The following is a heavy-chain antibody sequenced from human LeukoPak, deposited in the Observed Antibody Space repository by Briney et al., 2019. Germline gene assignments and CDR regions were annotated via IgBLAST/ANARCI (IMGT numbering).Heavy chain of an antibody. CDR1: GFTFSSYG. CDR3: AKAMAAAGLYYGMDV. V-gene: IGHV3-30*18. J-gene: IGHJ6*02. CDR2: ISYDGSNK. Sequence: GRSLRLSCAASGFTFSSYGMHWVRQAPGKGRGGGAVISYDGSNKYYADSVKARFTISRDNSKNTLYLQMNSLRAEDTAVYYCAKAMAAAGLYYGMDVWGQGTTVTVSS. D-gene: IGHD6-13*01.